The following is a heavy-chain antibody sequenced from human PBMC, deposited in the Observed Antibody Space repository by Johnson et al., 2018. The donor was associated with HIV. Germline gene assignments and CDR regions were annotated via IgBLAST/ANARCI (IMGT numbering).Heavy chain of an antibody. CDR2: IYSGGST. CDR1: GFTVSSNY. D-gene: IGHD5-18*01. Sequence: VQLVESGGGLVQPGGSLRLSCAASGFTVSSNYMSWVRQAPGKGLEWVSVIYSGGSTHYADSVKGRFTISRDNSKNTGYLQMNSLRAEDTAVYYCAREEGIQLWPRGAFDIWGQGTMVTVSS. CDR3: AREEGIQLWPRGAFDI. V-gene: IGHV3-66*01. J-gene: IGHJ3*02.